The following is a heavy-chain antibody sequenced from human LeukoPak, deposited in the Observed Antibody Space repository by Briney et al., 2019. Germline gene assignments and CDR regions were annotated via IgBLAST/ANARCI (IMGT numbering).Heavy chain of an antibody. D-gene: IGHD6-13*01. J-gene: IGHJ6*02. Sequence: PGGSLRLSCAASGFTFSSYEMNWVRQAPGKGLEWVSYISSSGRIIYYADSVKGRFTISRDNAKNSLYLQMNSLRAENTALYYCTRVVAGRAGLMDVWGRGTTVTVSS. V-gene: IGHV3-48*03. CDR2: ISSSGRII. CDR1: GFTFSSYE. CDR3: TRVVAGRAGLMDV.